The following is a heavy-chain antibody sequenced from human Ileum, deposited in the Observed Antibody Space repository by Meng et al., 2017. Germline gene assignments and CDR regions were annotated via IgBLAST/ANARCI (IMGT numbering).Heavy chain of an antibody. Sequence: HLQLQESGSGLVTSSQTLSLTCTVSGGSISSSAYSWTWIRQPPGKGLEWIGYTYQVGSTNYNPSLKSRVTIFVDTSKNQFSLKLTSVTAADTAVYYCASSTSGPELNYWGQGTLVTVSS. CDR2: TYQVGST. D-gene: IGHD2/OR15-2a*01. J-gene: IGHJ4*02. V-gene: IGHV4-30-2*01. CDR1: GGSISSSAYS. CDR3: ASSTSGPELNY.